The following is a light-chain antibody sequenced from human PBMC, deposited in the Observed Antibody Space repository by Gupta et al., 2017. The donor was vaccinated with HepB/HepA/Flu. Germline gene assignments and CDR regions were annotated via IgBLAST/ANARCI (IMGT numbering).Light chain of an antibody. Sequence: IVLTHSPATLSLSPGDRATLSCRASQSVSSYLAWYQQKPGQAPRLLIYDASNRATGIPARFSGSGSGTDFTLTISSLEPEDFAVYYCQQRCNWPPFTFGGGTKVEIK. CDR3: QQRCNWPPFT. CDR2: DAS. CDR1: QSVSSY. V-gene: IGKV3-11*01. J-gene: IGKJ4*01.